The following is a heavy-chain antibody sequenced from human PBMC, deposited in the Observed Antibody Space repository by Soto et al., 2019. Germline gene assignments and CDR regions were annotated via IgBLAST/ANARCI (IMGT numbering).Heavy chain of an antibody. CDR3: ARWSYSVTPLRSFDL. V-gene: IGHV4-59*01. J-gene: IGHJ2*01. CDR1: GASISPYF. CDR2: IYNSGTT. Sequence: SETLSLTCTVSGASISPYFWSWIRQSPGKGLEWIGYIYNSGTTNYNPSLTSRVTISVDTSKNQFSLTLNSVTAADTAVYYCARWSYSVTPLRSFDLWGRGTLVTVSS. D-gene: IGHD4-17*01.